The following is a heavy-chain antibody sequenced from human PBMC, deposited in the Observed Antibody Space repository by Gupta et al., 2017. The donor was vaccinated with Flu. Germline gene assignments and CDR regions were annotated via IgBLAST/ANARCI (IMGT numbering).Heavy chain of an antibody. D-gene: IGHD3-3*01. V-gene: IGHV3-21*04. Sequence: EVQLVESGGGLVKPGGSLRLSCAASSFLFNYNSLHCVRQAPGKGQAWVSSIRSTETYTDYSDSVKGGFTSSRDNAKTTLYLEMRSLRVEDTAIYYGTKEAYGYYHMDAWGKGTTVAFSS. CDR3: TKEAYGYYHMDA. J-gene: IGHJ6*03. CDR1: SFLFNYNS. CDR2: IRSTETYT.